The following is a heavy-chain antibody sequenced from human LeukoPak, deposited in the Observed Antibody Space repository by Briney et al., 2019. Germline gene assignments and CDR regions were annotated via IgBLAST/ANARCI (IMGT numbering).Heavy chain of an antibody. CDR1: EFTFDDYA. J-gene: IGHJ6*02. D-gene: IGHD2-21*01. V-gene: IGHV3-43*02. CDR3: AKEVVEVIPIAVDGELYFYYYGMTV. Sequence: GGSLRLSCVASEFTFDDYAMYWVRQVPGKGLEWVSLVSGDGNTTYYADSVKGRFTVSRDNSKNSQYLQMNSLRAEDTALYYCAKEVVEVIPIAVDGELYFYYYGMTVWGQGTTVIVSS. CDR2: VSGDGNTT.